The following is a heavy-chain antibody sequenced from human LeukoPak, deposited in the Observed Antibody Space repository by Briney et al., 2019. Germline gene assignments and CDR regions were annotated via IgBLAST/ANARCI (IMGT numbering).Heavy chain of an antibody. CDR2: INPNSGGT. D-gene: IGHD6-6*01. CDR1: GYTFTGYH. CDR3: ARDPSYSSSYDY. Sequence: ASVKVSCKASGYTFTGYHMHWVRQAPGQGLEWMGWINPNSGGTNYAQKFQGRVTMTRDTSISTAYMELSRLRSDDTAVYYCARDPSYSSSYDYWGQGTLVTVSS. V-gene: IGHV1-2*02. J-gene: IGHJ4*02.